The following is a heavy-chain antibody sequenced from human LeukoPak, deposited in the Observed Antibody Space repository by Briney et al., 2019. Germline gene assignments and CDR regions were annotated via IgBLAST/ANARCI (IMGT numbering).Heavy chain of an antibody. CDR3: ARVVAATRGLYYYYYGMDV. Sequence: PSETLSLTCAIYGGSFSNYYWSWIRQPPGKGLEWIGEINHSGSTNYNPSLKSRVTILVDTSKNQFSLKLSSVTAADTAVYYCARVVAATRGLYYYYYGMDVWGQGTTVTVSS. V-gene: IGHV4-34*01. J-gene: IGHJ6*02. D-gene: IGHD2-15*01. CDR2: INHSGST. CDR1: GGSFSNYY.